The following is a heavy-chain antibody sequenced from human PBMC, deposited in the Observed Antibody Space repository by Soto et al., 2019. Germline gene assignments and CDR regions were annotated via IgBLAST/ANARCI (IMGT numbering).Heavy chain of an antibody. CDR1: GGTFSSYA. CDR2: IIPIFGTA. D-gene: IGHD4-17*01. CDR3: ARDLYGDYAGTFDY. V-gene: IGHV1-69*13. Sequence: SVKVSCKASGGTFSSYAISWVRQAPGQGLEWMGGIIPIFGTANYAQKFQGRVTITADESTSTAYMELSSLRSEDTAMYYCARDLYGDYAGTFDYWGQGTLVTVSS. J-gene: IGHJ4*02.